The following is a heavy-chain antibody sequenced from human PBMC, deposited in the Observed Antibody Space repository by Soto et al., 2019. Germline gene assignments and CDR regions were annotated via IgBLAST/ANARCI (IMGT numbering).Heavy chain of an antibody. CDR1: GGSFSGYY. CDR2: INHSGST. D-gene: IGHD5-12*01. J-gene: IGHJ5*02. CDR3: ARDEGGPDSGSNR. V-gene: IGHV4-34*01. Sequence: SETLSLTCAVYGGSFSGYYWGWIRQPPGKGLEWIGEINHSGSTNYNPSLKSRVTISVDTSKNQFSLKLSSVTAADTAVYYCARDEGGPDSGSNRWGQGTLVTVSS.